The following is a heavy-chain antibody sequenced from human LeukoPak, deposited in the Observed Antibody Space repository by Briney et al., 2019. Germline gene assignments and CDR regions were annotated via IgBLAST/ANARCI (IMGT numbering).Heavy chain of an antibody. D-gene: IGHD3-10*01. V-gene: IGHV4-59*08. CDR1: GGSISSYY. CDR2: ISYNGTT. J-gene: IGHJ4*02. Sequence: AETLSLTCTVSGGSISSYYWSWIRQPPGKGLEWIGYISYNGTTNYNPSLKSRLTISLDTSKKQFSLKLSSVTAADTAVYYCASDGGQGYWGQGILVTVSS. CDR3: ASDGGQGY.